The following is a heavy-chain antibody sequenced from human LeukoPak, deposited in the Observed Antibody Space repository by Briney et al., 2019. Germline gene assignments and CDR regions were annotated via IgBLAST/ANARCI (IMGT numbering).Heavy chain of an antibody. Sequence: SETLSLTCAVSGGSISSSNWWSWVRQPPGKGLEWIGEIYHSGSTNYNPSLKSRVTISVDTSKNQFSLKLSSVTAADTAVYYCARPGVVAEYFQHWGQGTLVTVSS. V-gene: IGHV4-4*02. CDR3: ARPGVVAEYFQH. CDR2: IYHSGST. CDR1: GGSISSSNW. D-gene: IGHD3-10*01. J-gene: IGHJ1*01.